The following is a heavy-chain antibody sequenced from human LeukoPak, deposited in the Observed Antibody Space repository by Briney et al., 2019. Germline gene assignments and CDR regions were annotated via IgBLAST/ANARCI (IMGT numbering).Heavy chain of an antibody. CDR3: ARGPVVTRRKYFDY. D-gene: IGHD4-23*01. J-gene: IGHJ4*02. CDR1: GVSISSSNSY. V-gene: IGHV4-39*01. Sequence: SETLSLTCTVSGVSISSSNSYWGWIRQPPGKGLEWIGSIYYSGNTYYNASLKSQVSISIDTSKNQFSLRLTSVTAADTAVYYCARGPVVTRRKYFDYWGQGTLVTVSS. CDR2: IYYSGNT.